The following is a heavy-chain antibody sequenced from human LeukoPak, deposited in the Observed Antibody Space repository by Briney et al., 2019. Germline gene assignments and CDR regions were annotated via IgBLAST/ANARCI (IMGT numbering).Heavy chain of an antibody. CDR1: GFMFGNYA. V-gene: IGHV3-43*02. Sequence: GGSLRLSCAASGFMFGNYAMHWVRQAPGKGLEWVSLISGNGSSTFYADSVKGRFTISRDNSKNSLSLQMNSLTTEDTALYYCVKEYYSHITNYFDNWGQGILVTVSS. J-gene: IGHJ4*02. CDR3: VKEYYSHITNYFDN. CDR2: ISGNGSST. D-gene: IGHD3-10*01.